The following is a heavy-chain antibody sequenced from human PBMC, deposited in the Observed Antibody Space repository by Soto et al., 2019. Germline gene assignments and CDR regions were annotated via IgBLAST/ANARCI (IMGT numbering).Heavy chain of an antibody. CDR1: GFTFSNYW. CDR2: IHSDESTT. CDR3: TRDPYCRSADCHNWFDL. D-gene: IGHD2-2*01. Sequence: EVQLVESGGGVVQPGGSLRLSCIASGFTFSNYWMHWVRQAPGKGLVWVSRIHSDESTTSYADSVKGRFTISRDSAKNTLYQQMNSLRAEDTAVYYCTRDPYCRSADCHNWFDLWGQGTLVTVSS. V-gene: IGHV3-74*01. J-gene: IGHJ5*02.